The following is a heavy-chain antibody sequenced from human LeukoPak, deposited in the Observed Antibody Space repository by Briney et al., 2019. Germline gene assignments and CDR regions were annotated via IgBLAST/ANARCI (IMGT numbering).Heavy chain of an antibody. V-gene: IGHV3-20*04. Sequence: GGSLRLSCAASGFTFSSYSMSWVRQAPGKGLEWVSGINWNGGSIGYADSVKGRFTISRDNAKNSLYLQMNSLRAEDTALYYCARGGITIFGVVIHSDYWGQGTLVTVSS. D-gene: IGHD3-3*01. CDR1: GFTFSSYS. J-gene: IGHJ4*02. CDR3: ARGGITIFGVVIHSDY. CDR2: INWNGGSI.